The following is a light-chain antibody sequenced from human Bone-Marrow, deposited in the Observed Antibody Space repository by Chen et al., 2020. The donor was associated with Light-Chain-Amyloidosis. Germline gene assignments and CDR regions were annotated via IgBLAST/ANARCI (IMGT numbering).Light chain of an antibody. V-gene: IGKV1-5*01. CDR2: DAS. CDR3: QQYNSYPYT. CDR1: QSISSW. J-gene: IGKJ2*01. Sequence: DIQMTQSPSTLSASVGDRVTITCRASQSISSWLAWYQQKPGKAPKLLIYDASSLESAVPSRFSGSGSGTVFTLAISSLQPDDFATYYCQQYNSYPYTFDQGTKLEIK.